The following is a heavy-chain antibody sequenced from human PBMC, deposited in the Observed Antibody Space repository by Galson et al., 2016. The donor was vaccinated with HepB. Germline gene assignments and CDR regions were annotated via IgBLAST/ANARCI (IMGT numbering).Heavy chain of an antibody. D-gene: IGHD4-17*01. V-gene: IGHV3-7*03. Sequence: SLRLSCAASGFISSSYWMSWVRQAPGKGLEWVANIKQDGSEKYYMDSVKGRFTISRDNAKNSLYLQMNSLRAEDTALYYCARYGDYVGVYSWGQGTLVTVPS. CDR3: ARYGDYVGVYS. CDR1: GFISSSYW. CDR2: IKQDGSEK. J-gene: IGHJ4*02.